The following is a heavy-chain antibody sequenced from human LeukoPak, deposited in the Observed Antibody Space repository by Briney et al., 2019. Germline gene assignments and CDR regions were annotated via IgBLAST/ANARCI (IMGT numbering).Heavy chain of an antibody. Sequence: GGSLRLSCAASGFTFSSYAMSWVRQAPGKGLEWVSAISGSGGSTYYADSVKGRFTISRDNSKNTPYLHINSLRAEDTAVYYCAKEWYSSGYHGFDYWGQGTLVTVSS. D-gene: IGHD3-22*01. CDR2: ISGSGGST. J-gene: IGHJ4*02. CDR3: AKEWYSSGYHGFDY. CDR1: GFTFSSYA. V-gene: IGHV3-23*01.